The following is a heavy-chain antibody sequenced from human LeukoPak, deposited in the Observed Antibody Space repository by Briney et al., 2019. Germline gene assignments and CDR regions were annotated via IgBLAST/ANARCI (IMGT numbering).Heavy chain of an antibody. Sequence: SETLSLTCTVSGDSISNDNHYWGWIRQPPGKGLEWIGSIYYSGSAYYNLSLNTRVTISVDTSKNQFSLKVRSVTAADTAVYYCARQGRYQLLFDVDSWGQGTLATVSS. D-gene: IGHD2-2*01. CDR2: IYYSGSA. CDR1: GDSISNDNHY. J-gene: IGHJ4*02. CDR3: ARQGRYQLLFDVDS. V-gene: IGHV4-39*01.